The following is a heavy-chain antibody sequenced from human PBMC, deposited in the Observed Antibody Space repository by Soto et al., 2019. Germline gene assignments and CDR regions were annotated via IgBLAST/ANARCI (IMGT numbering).Heavy chain of an antibody. J-gene: IGHJ4*02. CDR2: TNYIRSS. CDR3: ASVLPLGPAEYHS. V-gene: IGHV4-31*03. Sequence: QVQLQESGPGLVKPSQTLSLTCTVSGGSISSGGYYWNWIRQHPGKGLAWIGDTNYIRSSSYPPSIKRRVTISADTSRTRFSLKLPSVTAADTAVYCCASVLPLGPAEYHSWGQGTLVTVSS. D-gene: IGHD7-27*01. CDR1: GGSISSGGYY.